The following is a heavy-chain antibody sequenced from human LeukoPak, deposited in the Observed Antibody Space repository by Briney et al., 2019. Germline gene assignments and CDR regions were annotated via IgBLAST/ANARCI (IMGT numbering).Heavy chain of an antibody. CDR2: INHSGST. CDR1: GGSISSGDYY. V-gene: IGHV4-39*07. CDR3: ARGGGGEYSSGWYDY. Sequence: NTSETLSLTCTVSGGSISSGDYYWSWIRQPPGKGLEWIGEINHSGSTNYNPSLKSRVTISVDTSKNQFSLKLSSVTAADTAVYYCARGGGGEYSSGWYDYWGQGTLVTVSS. J-gene: IGHJ4*02. D-gene: IGHD6-19*01.